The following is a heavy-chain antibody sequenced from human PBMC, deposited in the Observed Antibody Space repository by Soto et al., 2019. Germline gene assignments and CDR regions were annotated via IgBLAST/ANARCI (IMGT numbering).Heavy chain of an antibody. CDR1: GFTFSSYA. V-gene: IGHV3-23*01. Sequence: GGSLRLSCAASGFTFSSYAMTWVRQAPGKGLEWVSAISGSGGSTYYADSVKGRFTNSRDNFKNTLYLQMNSLRAEDTAVYYCAKGPTVRTADYWGQGTLVTVSS. D-gene: IGHD4-17*01. J-gene: IGHJ4*02. CDR3: AKGPTVRTADY. CDR2: ISGSGGST.